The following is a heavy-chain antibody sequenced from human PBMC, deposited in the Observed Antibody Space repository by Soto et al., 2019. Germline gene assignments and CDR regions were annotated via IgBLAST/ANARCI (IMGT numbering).Heavy chain of an antibody. Sequence: ASVKVSCKASGYTFTSCDINWVRQATGQGLEWMGWMNPNSGNTGYAQKFQGRVTMTRNTSISTAYMELSSLRSEDTAVYYCARGHIVVVPAATGGGFDPWGQGTLVTVSS. CDR1: GYTFTSCD. CDR3: ARGHIVVVPAATGGGFDP. D-gene: IGHD2-2*01. J-gene: IGHJ5*02. CDR2: MNPNSGNT. V-gene: IGHV1-8*01.